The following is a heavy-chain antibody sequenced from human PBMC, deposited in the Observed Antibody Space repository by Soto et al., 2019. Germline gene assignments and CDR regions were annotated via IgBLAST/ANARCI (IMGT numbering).Heavy chain of an antibody. Sequence: ASVKVSCKSSGYTFTGYYMHWVRQAPGQGLEWMGWINPNSGGTNYAQKFQGWVTMTRDTSISTAYMELSRLRSDDTAVYYCAREENLGSGVTGEQCGMDVWGQGTTVTVSS. D-gene: IGHD3-10*01. CDR3: AREENLGSGVTGEQCGMDV. J-gene: IGHJ6*02. CDR2: INPNSGGT. V-gene: IGHV1-2*04. CDR1: GYTFTGYY.